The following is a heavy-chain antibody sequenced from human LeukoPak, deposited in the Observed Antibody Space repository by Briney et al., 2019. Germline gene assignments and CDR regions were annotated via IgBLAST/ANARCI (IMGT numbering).Heavy chain of an antibody. Sequence: SETLSLTCTVSGGSISSYCWSWIRQPPGKGLEWIGYIYYSGSTNYNPSPKSRVTISVDTSKNQFSLKLSSVTAAHTAVYYCASRDGIAAAVFDIWGQGTMVTVSS. D-gene: IGHD6-13*01. CDR1: GGSISSYC. CDR3: ASRDGIAAAVFDI. J-gene: IGHJ3*02. V-gene: IGHV4-59*08. CDR2: IYYSGST.